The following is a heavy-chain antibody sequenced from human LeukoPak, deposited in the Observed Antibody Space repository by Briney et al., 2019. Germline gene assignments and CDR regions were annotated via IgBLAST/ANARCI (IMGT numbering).Heavy chain of an antibody. Sequence: PGRSLRLSCAASGFTFSSYGMHWVRQAPGKGLEWVAVIWYDGSNKYYADSVKGRFTISRDNSKNTLYLQMNSLRAEDTAVYYCARGWYYDSSGYALDYWGQGALVTVSS. V-gene: IGHV3-33*01. CDR1: GFTFSSYG. CDR3: ARGWYYDSSGYALDY. CDR2: IWYDGSNK. J-gene: IGHJ4*02. D-gene: IGHD3-22*01.